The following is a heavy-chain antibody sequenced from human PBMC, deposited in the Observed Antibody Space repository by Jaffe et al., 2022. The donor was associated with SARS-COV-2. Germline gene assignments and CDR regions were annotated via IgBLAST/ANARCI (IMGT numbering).Heavy chain of an antibody. CDR3: ARVVVVTMDGFDM. J-gene: IGHJ3*02. Sequence: EVQLVESGGGLVQPGGSLRLSCAASGFTFSSYSMNWVRQAPGKGLEWVSYISSSRSTIYYADSVKGRFTISRDNAKNSLYLQMNSLRDEDTAVYYCARVVVVTMDGFDMWGQGTKVTVSS. CDR1: GFTFSSYS. D-gene: IGHD3-22*01. V-gene: IGHV3-48*02. CDR2: ISSSRSTI.